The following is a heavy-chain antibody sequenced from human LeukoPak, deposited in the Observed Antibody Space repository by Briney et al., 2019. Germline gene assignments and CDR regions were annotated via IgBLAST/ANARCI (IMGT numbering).Heavy chain of an antibody. J-gene: IGHJ6*03. CDR1: GLTVSSNY. Sequence: GGSLRLSCAASGLTVSSNYMSWVRQAPGKGLEWVSIIYSGGSTYYADSVKGRFTISRDNSKNTLYLQMNSLRAEDTAVYYCARDRTGQQLISRKEYYYMDVWGKGTTVTISS. CDR3: ARDRTGQQLISRKEYYYMDV. V-gene: IGHV3-66*01. CDR2: IYSGGST. D-gene: IGHD4-11*01.